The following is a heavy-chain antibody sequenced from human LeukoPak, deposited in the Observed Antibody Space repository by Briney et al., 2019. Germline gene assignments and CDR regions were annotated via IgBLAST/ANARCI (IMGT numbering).Heavy chain of an antibody. D-gene: IGHD3-22*01. Sequence: ASVKVSCKVSGYTLTELSMHWVRQAPGKGLEWMGGFDPEDGETIYAQKFQGRVTMTEDTSTDTAYLELSSLRSEDTAVYYCATVGRNYYESSGYYSRKNYNWFGPWGQGTLVTVSS. CDR1: GYTLTELS. V-gene: IGHV1-24*01. CDR2: FDPEDGET. J-gene: IGHJ5*02. CDR3: ATVGRNYYESSGYYSRKNYNWFGP.